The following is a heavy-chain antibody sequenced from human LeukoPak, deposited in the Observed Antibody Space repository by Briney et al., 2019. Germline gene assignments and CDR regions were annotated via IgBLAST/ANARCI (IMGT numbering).Heavy chain of an antibody. D-gene: IGHD2-15*01. CDR3: TKESATGSRYSFDY. Sequence: GGSLRLSCAASGFTFSSHGIHWVRQAPGKGLEWVAVVSSDGGTTYYADSVKGRFTISRDNSKNTLYLQMISLRGEDTAIYYCTKESATGSRYSFDYWGQGTLVTVSS. CDR2: VSSDGGTT. V-gene: IGHV3-30*18. CDR1: GFTFSSHG. J-gene: IGHJ4*02.